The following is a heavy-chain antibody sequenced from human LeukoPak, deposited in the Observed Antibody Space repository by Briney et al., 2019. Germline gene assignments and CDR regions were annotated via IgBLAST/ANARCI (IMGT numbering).Heavy chain of an antibody. V-gene: IGHV1-69*05. CDR2: IIPIFGTA. J-gene: IGHJ6*03. CDR1: GGTFSSHA. CDR3: ARDRYDILTGQTYYYYYYMDV. D-gene: IGHD3-9*01. Sequence: SVKVSCKASGGTFSSHAISWVRQAPGQGLEWMGGIIPIFGTANYAQKFQGRVTITTDESTSTAYMELSSLRSEDTAVYYCARDRYDILTGQTYYYYYYMDVWGKGTTVTVSS.